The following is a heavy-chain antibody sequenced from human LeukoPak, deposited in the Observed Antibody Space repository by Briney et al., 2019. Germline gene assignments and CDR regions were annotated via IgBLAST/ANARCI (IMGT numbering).Heavy chain of an antibody. Sequence: NPGGSLRLSCAASGFTLSDSYMSWIRQAPGKGLEYISYISSSGSTIYYADSVKGRFILSRDNAKNSLSLEMNSVRAEDTGVYYCARGKYSFDYWGQGTLVTVSS. V-gene: IGHV3-11*01. CDR3: ARGKYSFDY. J-gene: IGHJ4*02. CDR1: GFTLSDSY. CDR2: ISSSGSTI.